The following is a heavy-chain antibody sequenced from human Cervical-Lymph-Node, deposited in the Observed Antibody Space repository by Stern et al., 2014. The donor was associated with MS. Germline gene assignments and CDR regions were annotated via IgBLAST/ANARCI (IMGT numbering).Heavy chain of an antibody. V-gene: IGHV3-7*01. D-gene: IGHD4-23*01. CDR2: IKQDGSEK. J-gene: IGHJ4*02. Sequence: VQLVQSGGGLVQPGGSLRLSCAASGFSFSTYWMSWVRQAPGKGLEWVANIKQDGSEKDYVDSVKGRFTISRDNAKNSLYLQMNNLRAEDTAVYYCATILTGGRWFDYWGQGTLGTGS. CDR1: GFSFSTYW. CDR3: ATILTGGRWFDY.